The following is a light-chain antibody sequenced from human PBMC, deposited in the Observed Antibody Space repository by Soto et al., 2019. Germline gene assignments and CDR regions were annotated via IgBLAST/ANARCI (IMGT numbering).Light chain of an antibody. CDR2: HAS. CDR3: QQPNSYPIP. J-gene: IGKJ5*01. Sequence: KVYLSASAVPVSERDRVTITCRASQSINCWLAWYHQRPGKAPKILIYHASSLETEVPSRFSGSGSGTGFTLTISSLQPEDFATYYCQQPNSYPIPFGEG. CDR1: QSINCW. V-gene: IGKV1-5*01.